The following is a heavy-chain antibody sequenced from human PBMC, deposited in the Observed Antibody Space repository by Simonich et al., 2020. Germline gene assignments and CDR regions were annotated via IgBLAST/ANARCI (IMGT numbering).Heavy chain of an antibody. D-gene: IGHD2-15*01. CDR1: GYTFTSYG. CDR3: ARASRGTWWYYYFDY. V-gene: IGHV1-18*01. Sequence: QVQLVQSGAEVKKPGASVKVSCKASGYTFTSYGISWVRQAPGQGLEWMGWFGAYNGNTNYAQKLQGRVTMTTDTSTSTAYMGLRSLRSDDTAVYYCARASRGTWWYYYFDYWGQGTLVTVSS. CDR2: FGAYNGNT. J-gene: IGHJ4*02.